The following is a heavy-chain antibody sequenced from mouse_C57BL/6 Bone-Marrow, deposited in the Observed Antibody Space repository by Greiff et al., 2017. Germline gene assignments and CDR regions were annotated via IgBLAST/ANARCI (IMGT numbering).Heavy chain of an antibody. V-gene: IGHV1-4*01. D-gene: IGHD2-4*01. CDR2: INPSSGYT. CDR1: GYTFTSYT. J-gene: IGHJ3*01. CDR3: ARMGLRWAWFAY. Sequence: QVQLQQSGAELARPGALVKMSCKASGYTFTSYTMHWVKQRPGQGLEWIGYINPSSGYTKYNQKFKDKATLTADKSSSTAYMQLSSLTSEDSAVYYCARMGLRWAWFAYWGQGTLVTVSA.